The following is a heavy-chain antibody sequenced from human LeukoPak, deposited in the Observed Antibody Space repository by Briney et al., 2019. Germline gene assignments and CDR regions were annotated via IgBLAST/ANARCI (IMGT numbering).Heavy chain of an antibody. J-gene: IGHJ4*02. CDR3: AKAPSYSSSWCDY. CDR2: IRYDGSNK. D-gene: IGHD6-13*01. Sequence: GGSPRLSCAASGFTFSSYGMHWVRQAPGKGLEWVAFIRYDGSNKYYADSVKGRFTISRDNSKNTLYLQMNSLRAEDTAVYYCAKAPSYSSSWCDYWGQGTLVTVSS. V-gene: IGHV3-30*02. CDR1: GFTFSSYG.